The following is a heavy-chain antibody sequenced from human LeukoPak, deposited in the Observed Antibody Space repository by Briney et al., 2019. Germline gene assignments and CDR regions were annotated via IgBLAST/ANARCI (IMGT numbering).Heavy chain of an antibody. CDR2: VNPNSGGT. V-gene: IGHV1-2*02. CDR3: ARDVVPAAFDAFDI. J-gene: IGHJ3*02. Sequence: ASVKVSCKASGYTFTGYYMHWVRQAPGQGLEWMGWVNPNSGGTNYAQKFQGRVTMTRDTSISTAYMELSRLRSDDTAVYYCARDVVPAAFDAFDIWGQGTMVTVSS. CDR1: GYTFTGYY. D-gene: IGHD2-2*01.